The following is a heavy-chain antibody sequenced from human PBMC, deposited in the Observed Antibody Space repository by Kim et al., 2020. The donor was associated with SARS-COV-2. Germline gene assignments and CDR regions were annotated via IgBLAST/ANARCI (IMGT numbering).Heavy chain of an antibody. Sequence: ASVKVSCKASGDTLINDYMHWVRQAPGQGLEWMGLIKSSAGYTNYAQKFRGRVNLTRDTSTSTVYMELSSLRFEDTAIYYCARETGVGYGSSYYWGQGTLVTVSS. CDR2: IKSSAGYT. D-gene: IGHD5-12*01. V-gene: IGHV1-46*01. CDR3: ARETGVGYGSSYY. J-gene: IGHJ4*02. CDR1: GDTLINDY.